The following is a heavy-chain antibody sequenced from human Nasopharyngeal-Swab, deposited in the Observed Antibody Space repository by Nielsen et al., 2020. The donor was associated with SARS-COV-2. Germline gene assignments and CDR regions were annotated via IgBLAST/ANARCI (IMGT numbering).Heavy chain of an antibody. CDR1: GYTFTSYS. D-gene: IGHD6-19*01. J-gene: IGHJ5*02. Sequence: ASVKVSCKASGYTFTSYSMHWVRQAPGQRLEWMGWINAGNGNTKYSQKFQGRVTITRDTSASTSYMELSSLRSEDAAVYYCARGIAVAGRRWFDPWGQGTLVTVSS. V-gene: IGHV1-3*01. CDR2: INAGNGNT. CDR3: ARGIAVAGRRWFDP.